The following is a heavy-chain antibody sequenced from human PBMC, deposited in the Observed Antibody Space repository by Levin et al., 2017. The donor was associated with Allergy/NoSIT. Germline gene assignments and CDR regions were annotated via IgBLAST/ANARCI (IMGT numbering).Heavy chain of an antibody. J-gene: IGHJ3*02. Sequence: PSETLSLTCTVSGGSISSSSYYWGWIRQPPGKGLEWIGSIYYSGSTYYNPSLKSRVTISVDTSKNQFSLKLSSVTAADTAVYYCARPSKLYHDVLWFGAFDIWGQGTMVTVSS. V-gene: IGHV4-39*01. CDR1: GGSISSSSYY. D-gene: IGHD3-10*01. CDR3: ARPSKLYHDVLWFGAFDI. CDR2: IYYSGST.